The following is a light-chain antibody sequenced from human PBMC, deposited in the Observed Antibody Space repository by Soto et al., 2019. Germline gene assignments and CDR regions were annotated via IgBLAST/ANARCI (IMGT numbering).Light chain of an antibody. CDR2: DAS. CDR1: QDISNY. CDR3: KQYYNPPYT. J-gene: IGKJ2*01. V-gene: IGKV1-33*01. Sequence: DIQMTQSPSSLSASVGDRVTITCQASQDISNYLNWYQQKPGKAPKLLIYDASNLETGVPSRFSGSGSGTVFSFTISSLQREVIEKFYCKQYYNPPYTFGQGTKREI.